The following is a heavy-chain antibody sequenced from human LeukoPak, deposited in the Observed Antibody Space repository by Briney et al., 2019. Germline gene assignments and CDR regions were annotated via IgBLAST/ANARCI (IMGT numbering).Heavy chain of an antibody. CDR2: INPNSGVT. V-gene: IGHV1-2*02. Sequence: ASVKVSCKASGYTFTGYYIHWVRQAPGQGLEWMGWINPNSGVTHYAQKFQGRVTMTRDTSISTAYMELSRVTSDDTAVYYCARAPVSGSYSDAFDIWGQGTMVTVSS. CDR1: GYTFTGYY. CDR3: ARAPVSGSYSDAFDI. D-gene: IGHD1-26*01. J-gene: IGHJ3*02.